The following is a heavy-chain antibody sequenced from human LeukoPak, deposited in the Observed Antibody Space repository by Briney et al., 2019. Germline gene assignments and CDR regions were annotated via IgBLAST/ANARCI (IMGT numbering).Heavy chain of an antibody. V-gene: IGHV3-23*01. CDR2: ICASCGGT. CDR3: APLAATTDY. CDR1: GFTLSSYA. D-gene: IGHD1-26*01. J-gene: IGHJ4*02. Sequence: GGSLRLSCAASGFTLSSYAMSWVRQAPGKGLEWVSSICASCGGTYYADSVKGRFTISRDTSKNTLYLQMNSLRAEDTAVYYCAPLAATTDYWGQGTLVTVST.